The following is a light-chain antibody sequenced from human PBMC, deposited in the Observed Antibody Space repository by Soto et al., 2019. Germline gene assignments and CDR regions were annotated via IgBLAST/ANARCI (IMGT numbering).Light chain of an antibody. V-gene: IGKV1-6*01. CDR1: QGIRSA. Sequence: AIQLTQSPSSLSASVGDRVTITCRASQGIRSALGWYQQKPGKVPKLLIYAASTLQSGVPSRFSGSGFGTDFTLTISSLQAEDVAVYYCQQYYSTPLTFGGGTKVDI. CDR3: QQYYSTPLT. J-gene: IGKJ4*01. CDR2: AAS.